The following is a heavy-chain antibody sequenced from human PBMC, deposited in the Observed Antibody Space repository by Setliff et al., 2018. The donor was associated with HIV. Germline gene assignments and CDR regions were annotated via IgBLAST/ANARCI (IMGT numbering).Heavy chain of an antibody. CDR3: ARISVASRYNSDMDV. D-gene: IGHD5-12*01. Sequence: GGSLRLSCEASGFIFSTYGMHWVRQAPGKGLEWVAFIRSDETNKYYSDSVKGRFTISRDTSKNTLFLQINSLRPEDTAVYYCARISVASRYNSDMDVWGKGTTVTRLL. J-gene: IGHJ6*03. CDR1: GFIFSTYG. CDR2: IRSDETNK. V-gene: IGHV3-30*02.